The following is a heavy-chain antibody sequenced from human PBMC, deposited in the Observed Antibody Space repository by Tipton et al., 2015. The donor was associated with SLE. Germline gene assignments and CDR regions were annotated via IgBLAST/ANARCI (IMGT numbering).Heavy chain of an antibody. J-gene: IGHJ4*02. CDR1: GGSFSGYY. CDR2: INHSGST. D-gene: IGHD3-22*01. V-gene: IGHV4-34*01. Sequence: LRLSCAVYGGSFSGYYWSWIRQPPGKGLEWIGEINHSGSTNYNPSLKSRVTISVDTSKNQFSLKLSSVTAADTAVYYCARGGSYYDSSGSDYWGQGTLVTVSS. CDR3: ARGGSYYDSSGSDY.